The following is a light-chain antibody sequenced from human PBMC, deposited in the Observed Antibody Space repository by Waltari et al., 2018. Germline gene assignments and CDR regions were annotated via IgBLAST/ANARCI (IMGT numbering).Light chain of an antibody. CDR2: DTS. CDR1: QSVGTY. CDR3: QQRRNWSLT. J-gene: IGKJ4*01. Sequence: EIVLIQSPAILSFSTGERATLSCRASQSVGTYLAWYQQRAGQSPRLLIYDTSYRATGIPARFSGSGSETDFTLTISSLQPEDFAVYYCQQRRNWSLTFGGGTRVQI. V-gene: IGKV3-11*01.